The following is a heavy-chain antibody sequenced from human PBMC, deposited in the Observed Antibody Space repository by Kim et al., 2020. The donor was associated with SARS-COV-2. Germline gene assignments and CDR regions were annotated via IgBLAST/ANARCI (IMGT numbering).Heavy chain of an antibody. D-gene: IGHD2-2*03. CDR1: GFTFSSFW. CDR3: VRDGYCSRTSCDLNVFDI. V-gene: IGHV3-7*01. J-gene: IGHJ3*02. CDR2: INGDGSQR. Sequence: GGSLRLSCAASGFTFSSFWMSWVRQAPGKGLEWVASINGDGSQRYYADSVKGRFTISRDNAKRSLYLQMNGLRAEDTAVHYCVRDGYCSRTSCDLNVFDIWGQGTMVSVSS.